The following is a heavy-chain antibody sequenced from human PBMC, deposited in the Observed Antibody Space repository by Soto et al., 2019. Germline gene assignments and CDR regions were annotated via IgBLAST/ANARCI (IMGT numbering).Heavy chain of an antibody. CDR2: IYHSGST. CDR3: VTANAWEILLAH. Sequence: PSETLCLTCTVSCGSISSSNWCIWVRQPPGKGLECIGEIYHSGSTNYNPSLKSRVTISLDTSKNQFSLWLSSVTAADTAVYYCVTANAWEILLAHWGQGTLVTVSS. V-gene: IGHV4-4*02. D-gene: IGHD1-26*01. CDR1: CGSISSSNW. J-gene: IGHJ4*02.